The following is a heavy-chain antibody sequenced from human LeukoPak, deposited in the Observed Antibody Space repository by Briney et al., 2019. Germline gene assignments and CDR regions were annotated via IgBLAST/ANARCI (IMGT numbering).Heavy chain of an antibody. CDR3: ARDYRGSSRNSFDI. CDR1: GFTFSSYA. J-gene: IGHJ3*02. V-gene: IGHV3-23*01. CDR2: ISGSGGST. D-gene: IGHD1-26*01. Sequence: GGSLRLSCAASGFTFSSYAMSWVRQAPWKGLEWVSAISGSGGSTYYADSVKGRFTISRGNAKNSLYLQMNSLRAEDTAVYYCARDYRGSSRNSFDIWGQGTMVTVSS.